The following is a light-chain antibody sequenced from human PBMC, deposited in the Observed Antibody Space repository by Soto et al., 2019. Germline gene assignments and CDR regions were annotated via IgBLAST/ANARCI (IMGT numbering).Light chain of an antibody. CDR3: QQFGSSPRT. Sequence: EIVLTQSPGTLSLSPGERATLSCRASQSVSSSYLAWYQQKPGQAPRLLIYGASSRATGIPDRFSGSGSGTDFTFTINRLEPEDFAVYYCQQFGSSPRTFGQGTKLEIK. J-gene: IGKJ2*01. V-gene: IGKV3-20*01. CDR1: QSVSSSY. CDR2: GAS.